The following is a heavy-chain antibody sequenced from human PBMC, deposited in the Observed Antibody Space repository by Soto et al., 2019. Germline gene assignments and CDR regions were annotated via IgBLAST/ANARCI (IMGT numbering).Heavy chain of an antibody. CDR3: ARDREMLVPGYYYYYMDV. CDR2: IWYDGSNK. D-gene: IGHD6-6*01. CDR1: GFTFSSYG. J-gene: IGHJ6*03. V-gene: IGHV3-33*01. Sequence: GGSLRLSCAASGFTFSSYGMHWVRQAPGKGLEWVAVIWYDGSNKYYADSVKGRFTISRDNSKNTLYLQMNSRRAGETAVYYCARDREMLVPGYYYYYMDVWGKGTTVTVSS.